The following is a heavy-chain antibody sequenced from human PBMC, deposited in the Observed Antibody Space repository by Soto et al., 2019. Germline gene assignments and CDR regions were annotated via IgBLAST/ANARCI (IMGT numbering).Heavy chain of an antibody. CDR3: ARGKSGYNWNDLFDY. V-gene: IGHV4-59*01. J-gene: IGHJ4*02. CDR1: GGSISSYY. D-gene: IGHD1-20*01. Sequence: SETLSLTCTVSGGSISSYYWSWIRQPPGKGLEWIGYIYYSGSTNYNPSLKSRVTISVDTSKNQFSLKLSSVTAADTAVYYCARGKSGYNWNDLFDYWGQGTLVTV. CDR2: IYYSGST.